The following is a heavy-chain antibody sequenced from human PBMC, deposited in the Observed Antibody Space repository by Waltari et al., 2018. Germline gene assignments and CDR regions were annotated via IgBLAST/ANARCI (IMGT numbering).Heavy chain of an antibody. CDR1: GYTFTGYY. Sequence: QVQLVQSGAEVKKPGASVTVSCKASGYTFTGYYMHWVRQAPGQGLEWMGWINPNSGGTNYAQKFQGRVTMTRDTSISTAYMGLSRLRSDDTAVYYCARGAPEQLWLQKPFDYWGQGTLVTVSS. J-gene: IGHJ4*02. CDR2: INPNSGGT. V-gene: IGHV1-2*02. D-gene: IGHD5-18*01. CDR3: ARGAPEQLWLQKPFDY.